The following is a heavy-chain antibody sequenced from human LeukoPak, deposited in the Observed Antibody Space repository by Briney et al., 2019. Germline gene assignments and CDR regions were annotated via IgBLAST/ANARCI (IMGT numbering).Heavy chain of an antibody. V-gene: IGHV1-2*02. CDR2: INPNSGGT. CDR3: ARMSGCSGGSCYSGRGWFDP. CDR1: GYTFTGYY. J-gene: IGHJ5*02. D-gene: IGHD2-15*01. Sequence: GASVKVSCKASGYTFTGYYMHWVRQAPGQGLEWKGWINPNSGGTNYAQKFQGRVTMTRDTSISTAYMELSRLRSDDTAVYYCARMSGCSGGSCYSGRGWFDPWGQGTLVTVSS.